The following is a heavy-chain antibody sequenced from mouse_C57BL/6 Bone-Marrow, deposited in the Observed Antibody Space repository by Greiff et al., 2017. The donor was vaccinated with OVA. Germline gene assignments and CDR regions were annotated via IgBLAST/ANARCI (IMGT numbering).Heavy chain of an antibody. D-gene: IGHD1-1*01. CDR1: GYTFTDYE. CDR3: TRRKRDYGSSYAMDY. V-gene: IGHV1-15*01. Sequence: VQLQQPGAELVRPGASVTLSCKASGYTFTDYEMHWVKQTPVHGLEWIGAIDPETGGTAYNQKFKGKAILTADKSSSTAYMELRSLTSEGSAVYYWTRRKRDYGSSYAMDYWGQGASVTVSS. J-gene: IGHJ4*01. CDR2: IDPETGGT.